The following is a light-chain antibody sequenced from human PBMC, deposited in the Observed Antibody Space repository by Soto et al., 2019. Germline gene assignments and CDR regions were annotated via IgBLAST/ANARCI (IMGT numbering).Light chain of an antibody. V-gene: IGLV1-40*01. CDR1: SSNIGAGYD. J-gene: IGLJ3*02. Sequence: QSVLTQPPSVSGAPGQRVTISCTGSSSNIGAGYDVHWYLQLPGTAPKVLIYGNSNRPSGVPDRFSGSKSGTSASLAITGRQAEDEDDYYCQSYYSSLRGRVFGGGTKLTVL. CDR3: QSYYSSLRGRV. CDR2: GNS.